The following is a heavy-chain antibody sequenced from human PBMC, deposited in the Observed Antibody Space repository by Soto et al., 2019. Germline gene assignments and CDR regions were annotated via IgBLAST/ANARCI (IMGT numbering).Heavy chain of an antibody. CDR3: ARLEWLPLAAWFDP. CDR2: IYPDDSDT. Sequence: PGESLKISCKGSGYSFTNYWIGWVRQMPGKGLEWMGMIYPDDSDTKYSPSFQGQDTFSADKSINTPYLQWSSLKASDTAIYYCARLEWLPLAAWFDPWGQGXLVTVPS. CDR1: GYSFTNYW. V-gene: IGHV5-51*01. J-gene: IGHJ5*02. D-gene: IGHD3-3*01.